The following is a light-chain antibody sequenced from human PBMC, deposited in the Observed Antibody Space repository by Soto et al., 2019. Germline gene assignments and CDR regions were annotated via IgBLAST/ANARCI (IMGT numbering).Light chain of an antibody. V-gene: IGKV1-27*01. Sequence: DIQMTDSPPSITTTVGRRVTITCRASQGISNYLAWYQQKPGKVPKLLIYAASTLQSGVPSRFSGSGSGTDFTLTISSLQPEDFATYYCQKYYSATWTFGQGTKVDIK. CDR1: QGISNY. CDR3: QKYYSATWT. CDR2: AAS. J-gene: IGKJ1*01.